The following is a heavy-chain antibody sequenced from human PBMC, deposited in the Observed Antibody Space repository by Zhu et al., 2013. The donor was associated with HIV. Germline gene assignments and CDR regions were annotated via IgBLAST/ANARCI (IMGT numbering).Heavy chain of an antibody. CDR1: GYKFINYG. V-gene: IGHV1-18*01. CDR3: AREIEAIVGPTRYYYAMDV. D-gene: IGHD1-26*01. Sequence: QVQLVQSGAEVKKSGASVKVSCKASGYKFINYGLNWVRQAPGQGLEWMGWIREYNGNTKYEQKFQSRVTMTIDISTSTAYMELRSLRTDDTAVYYCAREIEAIVGPTRYYYAMDVWGQGTTVAVSS. J-gene: IGHJ6*02. CDR2: IREYNGNT.